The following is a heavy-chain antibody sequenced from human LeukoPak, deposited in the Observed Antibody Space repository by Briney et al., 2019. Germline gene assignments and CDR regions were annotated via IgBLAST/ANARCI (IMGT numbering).Heavy chain of an antibody. D-gene: IGHD3-9*01. V-gene: IGHV3-48*01. J-gene: IGHJ4*02. Sequence: GSLRLSCAASGFTFSYSSMNWVRQAPGKGLEWVSYISSSSYTIYYADSVKGRFTISRDNAKNSLYLQMNSLRPEDTAVYYCARGQYDILTGLPLPDSWGQGTLVTVSS. CDR1: GFTFSYSS. CDR3: ARGQYDILTGLPLPDS. CDR2: ISSSSYTI.